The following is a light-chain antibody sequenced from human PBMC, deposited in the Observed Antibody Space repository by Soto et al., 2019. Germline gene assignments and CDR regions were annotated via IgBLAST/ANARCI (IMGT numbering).Light chain of an antibody. CDR1: QSVSSC. J-gene: IGKJ1*01. V-gene: IGKV3-11*01. CDR2: DAS. CDR3: QQRRYWPVT. Sequence: EIVLTKSPATLSMSLEAKATLSFRARQSVSSCVAWNQQKPGQAHRLLIYDASNRATGVPARFSGSGSGTDFTLTIGSREPEDFSVYYCQQRRYWPVTFGHGTKVEIK.